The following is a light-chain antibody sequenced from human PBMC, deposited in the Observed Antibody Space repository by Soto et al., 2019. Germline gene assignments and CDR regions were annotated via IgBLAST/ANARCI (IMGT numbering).Light chain of an antibody. CDR3: QQYGSSPVYT. J-gene: IGKJ2*01. CDR1: QSVSSSY. CDR2: GAS. V-gene: IGKV3-20*01. Sequence: EIVLTQSPGTLSLSPGERATLSCRASQSVSSSYLAWYQQKPGQAPRLLIYGASSRATGIPDRFSGSGSGTAFTLTISRLEPEDFGVYYCQQYGSSPVYTFGQGTKLEIK.